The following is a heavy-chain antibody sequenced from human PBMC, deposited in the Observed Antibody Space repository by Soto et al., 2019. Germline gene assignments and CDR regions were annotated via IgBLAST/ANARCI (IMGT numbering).Heavy chain of an antibody. CDR1: GGSFSGHY. D-gene: IGHD2-2*01. J-gene: IGHJ6*03. CDR3: ARRRGVVPAAMSYYMDV. CDR2: INHSGST. V-gene: IGHV4-34*01. Sequence: SETLSLTCAVYGGSFSGHYWSWIRQPPGKGLEWIGEINHSGSTNYNPSLKSRVTISVDTSKNQFSLKLSSVTAADTAVYYCARRRGVVPAAMSYYMDVWGKGTTVTVSS.